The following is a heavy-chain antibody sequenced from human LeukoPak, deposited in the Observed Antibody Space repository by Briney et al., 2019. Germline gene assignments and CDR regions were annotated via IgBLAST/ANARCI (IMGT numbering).Heavy chain of an antibody. CDR3: ARHRSGGGNWFDP. J-gene: IGHJ5*02. V-gene: IGHV4-59*01. D-gene: IGHD3-10*01. CDR2: IYYSGST. CDR1: GGSISSYY. Sequence: SETLSLTCTVSGGSISSYYWSWIRQPPGKGLEWIGYIYYSGSTNYNPSLKSRVTISVDTSKNQFSLKLSSVTAADTAVYYCARHRSGGGNWFDPWGQGTLVTVSS.